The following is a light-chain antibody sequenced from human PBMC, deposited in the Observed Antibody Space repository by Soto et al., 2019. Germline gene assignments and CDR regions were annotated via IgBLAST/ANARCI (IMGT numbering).Light chain of an antibody. CDR3: QHYNSYSEA. V-gene: IGKV1-5*01. CDR1: QSISSW. CDR2: AAS. Sequence: DIQMTQSPSTLSASVGDRVTITCRASQSISSWLAWYQQKPGKTPKLLIYAASSLQSGVPSRFSGSGSGTEFTLTISSLQPDDFATYYCQHYNSYSEAFGQGTKGDIK. J-gene: IGKJ1*01.